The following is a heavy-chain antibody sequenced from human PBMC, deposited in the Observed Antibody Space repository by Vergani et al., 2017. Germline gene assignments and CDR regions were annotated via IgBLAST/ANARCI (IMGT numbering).Heavy chain of an antibody. CDR1: GFSFPGYA. V-gene: IGHV3-23*01. D-gene: IGHD3-22*01. Sequence: EVQLLESGGGLVQPGGSLRLSCEASGFSFPGYAMSWVRQAPGKGLEWVSSVSGSSATPYYADSVKGRFIISRDNSKNTLHLQMNSLRADDTAVSYCAGPQGTSAYYYGGFDYWGQGILVTVSS. J-gene: IGHJ4*02. CDR2: VSGSSATP. CDR3: AGPQGTSAYYYGGFDY.